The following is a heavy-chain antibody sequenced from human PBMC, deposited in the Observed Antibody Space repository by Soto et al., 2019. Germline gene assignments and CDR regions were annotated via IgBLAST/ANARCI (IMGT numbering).Heavy chain of an antibody. CDR2: INAGNGNT. CDR1: GYTFTSYA. J-gene: IGHJ6*02. CDR3: AKKALVSGYLLDNYYAMDV. D-gene: IGHD6-25*01. Sequence: ASVKVSCKASGYTFTSYAMHWVRQAPGQRLEWMGWINAGNGNTKYSQKFQGRVTITRDTSASTAYMELSSLRSEDTAVYYCAKKALVSGYLLDNYYAMDVWGQGTTVTVSS. V-gene: IGHV1-3*01.